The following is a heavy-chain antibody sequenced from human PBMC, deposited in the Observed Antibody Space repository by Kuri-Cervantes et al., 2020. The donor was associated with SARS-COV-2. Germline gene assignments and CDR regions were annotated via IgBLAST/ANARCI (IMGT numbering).Heavy chain of an antibody. CDR1: GGTFSSYA. D-gene: IGHD6-6*01. CDR3: ARDRGSSGAGLGDY. J-gene: IGHJ4*02. V-gene: IGHV1-69*13. Sequence: AATVSCKASGGTFSSYAISWVRQAPGQGLEWMGGIIPIFGTANYAQKFQGRVTITADESTSTAYMELSSLRSEDTAVYYCARDRGSSGAGLGDYWGQGTLVTVSS. CDR2: IIPIFGTA.